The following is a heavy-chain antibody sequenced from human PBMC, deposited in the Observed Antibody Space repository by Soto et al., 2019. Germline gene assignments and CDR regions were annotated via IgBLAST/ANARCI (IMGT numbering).Heavy chain of an antibody. V-gene: IGHV4-59*01. CDR1: GGSISSYY. Sequence: SETLSLTCTVSGGSISSYYWSWIRQPPGKGLEWIGYIYYSGSTNYNPSLKSRVTISVDTSKNQFSLKLSSVTAADTAVYYCARRYCSGGSCYSDANRFEPWGQGTLVTVSS. CDR3: ARRYCSGGSCYSDANRFEP. CDR2: IYYSGST. D-gene: IGHD2-15*01. J-gene: IGHJ5*02.